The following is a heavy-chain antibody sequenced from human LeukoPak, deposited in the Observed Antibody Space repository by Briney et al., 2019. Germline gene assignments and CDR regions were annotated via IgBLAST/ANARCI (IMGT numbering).Heavy chain of an antibody. CDR1: GLTFSNYA. D-gene: IGHD5-12*01. CDR3: ARNFPSGNGFLDY. J-gene: IGHJ4*02. CDR2: ISSSGGHT. Sequence: GGSLRLSCAVSGLTFSNYAMTWVRQAPGKGLEWVSSISSSGGHTYYGGSVKGRFAISRDNSKNTLYLQMNSLRAEDTAVYYCARNFPSGNGFLDYWGQGTLVTVSS. V-gene: IGHV3-23*01.